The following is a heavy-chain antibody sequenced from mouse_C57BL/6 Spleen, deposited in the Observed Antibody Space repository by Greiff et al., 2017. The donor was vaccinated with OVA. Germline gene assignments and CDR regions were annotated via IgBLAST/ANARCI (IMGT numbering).Heavy chain of an antibody. CDR1: GYTFTSYW. V-gene: IGHV1-53*01. CDR3: AGSFYYGSSYWYFDV. CDR2: INPSNGGT. Sequence: QVQLKESGTELVKPGASVKLSCKASGYTFTSYWMHWVKQRPGQGLEWIGNINPSNGGTNYNEKFKSKATLTVDKSSSTAYMQLSSLTSEDSAVYYCAGSFYYGSSYWYFDVWGTGTTVTVSS. D-gene: IGHD1-1*01. J-gene: IGHJ1*03.